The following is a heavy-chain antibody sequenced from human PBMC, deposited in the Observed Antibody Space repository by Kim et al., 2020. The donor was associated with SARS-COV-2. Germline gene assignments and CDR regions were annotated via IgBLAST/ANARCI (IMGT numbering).Heavy chain of an antibody. V-gene: IGHV4-31*03. Sequence: SETLSLTCTVSGGSITSGAYYWSWIRQHPGKGLEWIGYIHYSGTTYYNPSLKSRVDIAVDTSKNQFSLNLSSVTAADTAVYYCARAHDFLTGYSLGYWGQGTLVTVSS. CDR3: ARAHDFLTGYSLGY. CDR1: GGSITSGAYY. CDR2: IHYSGTT. D-gene: IGHD3-9*01. J-gene: IGHJ4*02.